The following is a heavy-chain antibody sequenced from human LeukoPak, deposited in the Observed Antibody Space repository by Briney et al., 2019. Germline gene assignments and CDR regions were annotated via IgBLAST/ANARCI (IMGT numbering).Heavy chain of an antibody. D-gene: IGHD2-2*01. J-gene: IGHJ4*02. CDR1: GYRFTSYW. Sequence: GASLKISCKGSGYRFTSYWIGWVRQLPGKGLEWMGIIYPGDSDTRYSPSFQGQVTISADKSISTAYLQWSSLKASDTAMYYCARTYCSSTSCYVGFDYWGQGTLVTVSS. CDR2: IYPGDSDT. CDR3: ARTYCSSTSCYVGFDY. V-gene: IGHV5-51*01.